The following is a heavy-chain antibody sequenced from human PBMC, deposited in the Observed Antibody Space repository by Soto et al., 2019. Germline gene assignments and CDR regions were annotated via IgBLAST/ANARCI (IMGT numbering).Heavy chain of an antibody. CDR1: GFTFSSYA. Sequence: QVQLVESGGGVVQPGRSLRLSCAASGFTFSSYAMHWVRQAPGKGLEWVAVISYDGSNKYYADSVKGRFTISRDNSKNALDLQMNSLRAEDTAVYYCARALGCISTSCYAYGMDVWGQGTTVTVS. D-gene: IGHD2-2*01. CDR2: ISYDGSNK. J-gene: IGHJ6*02. CDR3: ARALGCISTSCYAYGMDV. V-gene: IGHV3-30-3*01.